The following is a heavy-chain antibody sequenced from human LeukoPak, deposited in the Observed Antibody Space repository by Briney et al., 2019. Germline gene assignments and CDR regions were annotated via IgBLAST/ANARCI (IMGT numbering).Heavy chain of an antibody. CDR3: ARGPWFGELGKYHCDY. V-gene: IGHV1-69*05. CDR1: GGTFGNYA. J-gene: IGHJ4*02. CDR2: IIPIFRTT. Sequence: GASVKVSCKASGGTFGNYAVSWVRQAPGQGLEWMGGIIPIFRTTNYAQKFQDRVTIITDESTGTAYMELRSLRSEDTAVYYCARGPWFGELGKYHCDYWGQGTLITVSS. D-gene: IGHD3-10*01.